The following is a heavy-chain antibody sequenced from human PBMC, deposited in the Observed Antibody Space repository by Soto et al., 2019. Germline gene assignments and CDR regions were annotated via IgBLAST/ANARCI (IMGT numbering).Heavy chain of an antibody. CDR1: GYTFTDYY. J-gene: IGHJ6*02. V-gene: IGHV1-2*04. CDR3: ARTPNNGRAGVYGMDV. Sequence: QVLLVQSGAEVKKPGASVKVSCKASGYTFTDYYIHWVRQAPGRGLEWMGWIDGDSGDTKYAQNFQDWVTMTRDTSINTAYMELSRLTSDDTAVYYCARTPNNGRAGVYGMDVWGQGTTVIVSS. D-gene: IGHD1-26*01. CDR2: IDGDSGDT.